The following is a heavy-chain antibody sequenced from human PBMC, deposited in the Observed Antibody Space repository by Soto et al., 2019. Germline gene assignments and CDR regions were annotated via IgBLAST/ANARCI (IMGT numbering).Heavy chain of an antibody. CDR3: ARASYYYESSGYYPDY. J-gene: IGHJ4*02. Sequence: ASVKVSCKASGYTFTSYAIHWVRQAPGQRLEWMGWINAGNGNAKYSQKFQGRVTITRDTSASTAYVELSSLSSDDTAVYYCARASYYYESSGYYPDYWGQGTRVTVSS. D-gene: IGHD3-22*01. V-gene: IGHV1-3*01. CDR1: GYTFTSYA. CDR2: INAGNGNA.